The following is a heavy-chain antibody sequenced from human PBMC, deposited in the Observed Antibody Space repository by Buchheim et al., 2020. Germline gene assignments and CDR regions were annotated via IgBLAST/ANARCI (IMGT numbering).Heavy chain of an antibody. J-gene: IGHJ6*02. CDR1: GFTFSSYG. V-gene: IGHV3-33*01. D-gene: IGHD4-23*01. CDR2: IWYDGSNK. Sequence: QVQLVESGGGVVQPGRSLRLSCAASGFTFSSYGMHWVRQAPGKGLEWVAVIWYDGSNKYYADSVKGRFTISRDNSNNTLYLQMNSLRAEDTAVYYCARDTVAYYYYYGMDVWGQGTT. CDR3: ARDTVAYYYYYGMDV.